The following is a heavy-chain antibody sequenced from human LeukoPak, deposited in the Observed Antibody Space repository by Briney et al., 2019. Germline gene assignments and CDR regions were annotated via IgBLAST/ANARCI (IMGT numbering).Heavy chain of an antibody. Sequence: ASVKVSCKASGYTFTNYYMHWVRQAPGQGLEWLGVINTGGGTTSSAQKFQGRVTMTRDTSTSTVYMELSSLTSEDTAVYYCARGGESGYNYGYSDYWGQGTLVTVSS. CDR1: GYTFTNYY. CDR2: INTGGGTT. D-gene: IGHD5-18*01. CDR3: ARGGESGYNYGYSDY. V-gene: IGHV1-46*01. J-gene: IGHJ4*02.